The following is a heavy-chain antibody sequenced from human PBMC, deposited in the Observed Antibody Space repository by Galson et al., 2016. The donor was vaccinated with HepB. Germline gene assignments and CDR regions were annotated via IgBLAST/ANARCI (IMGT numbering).Heavy chain of an antibody. D-gene: IGHD2-2*01. Sequence: SLRLSCAASGFTFRDYGMTWVRQAPGKGLEVVSSISRSGDSTDYADSVKGRFTISRDNSKNTLSLQMKSLRAEDTALYYCVQGSTAPAVWGKGTPVTVST. CDR2: ISRSGDST. J-gene: IGHJ6*04. CDR1: GFTFRDYG. CDR3: VQGSTAPAV. V-gene: IGHV3-23*01.